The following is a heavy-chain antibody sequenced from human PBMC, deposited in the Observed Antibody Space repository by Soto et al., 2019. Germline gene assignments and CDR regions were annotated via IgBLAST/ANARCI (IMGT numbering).Heavy chain of an antibody. D-gene: IGHD4-17*01. CDR1: GFTFSSYG. CDR2: IWYDGSNK. Sequence: GGSLRLSCAASGFTFSSYGMHWVRQAPGKGLEWVAVIWYDGSNKYYADSVKGRFTISRDNSKNTLYLQMNSLRAEDTAVYYCARDTYPSTTAIDYWGQGTLVTVSS. J-gene: IGHJ4*02. CDR3: ARDTYPSTTAIDY. V-gene: IGHV3-33*01.